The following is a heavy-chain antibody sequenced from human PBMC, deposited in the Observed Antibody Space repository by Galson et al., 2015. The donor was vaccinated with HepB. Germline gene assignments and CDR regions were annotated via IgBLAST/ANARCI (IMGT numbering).Heavy chain of an antibody. V-gene: IGHV3-21*01. Sequence: SLRLSCAASGFTFSSYSMTWVRQAPGKGLEWVSSISSSSSYIYYADSVKGRFTISRDNAKNSLYLQMNSLRAEDTAVYYCARAVPSKYCSGGSCWVFYYWGQGTLVTVSS. CDR3: ARAVPSKYCSGGSCWVFYY. D-gene: IGHD2-15*01. CDR2: ISSSSSYI. J-gene: IGHJ4*02. CDR1: GFTFSSYS.